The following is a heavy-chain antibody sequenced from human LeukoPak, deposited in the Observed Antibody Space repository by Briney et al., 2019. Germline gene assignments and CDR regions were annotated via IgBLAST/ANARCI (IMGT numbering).Heavy chain of an antibody. CDR3: ASTRPGIGMKVVMVGLNAFDI. D-gene: IGHD3-22*01. Sequence: SVKVSCKPSGGTFSTYDISWVRQAPGQGLEWMGRIIPILGMANYAQKFQGRVTITADKSTSTAYMEVTSLRSEDTAVYYCASTRPGIGMKVVMVGLNAFDIWGQGTMVTVSS. CDR2: IIPILGMA. V-gene: IGHV1-69*04. CDR1: GGTFSTYD. J-gene: IGHJ3*02.